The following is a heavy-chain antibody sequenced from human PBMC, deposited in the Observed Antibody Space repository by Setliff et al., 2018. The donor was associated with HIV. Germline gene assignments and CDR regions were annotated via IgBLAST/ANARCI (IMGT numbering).Heavy chain of an antibody. CDR3: TRHGAYYEFLTYYYPRYSFDF. J-gene: IGHJ4*02. CDR1: GGSISSEGYF. V-gene: IGHV4-31*03. D-gene: IGHD3-9*01. Sequence: SETLSLTCTVSGGSISSEGYFWSWLRHHPGKGLEWIGYIYYSGSTYLNPSFKSRLAILVDMAKNQFSLKLSSVTAADTAVYYCTRHGAYYEFLTYYYPRYSFDFWGQGTLVTVSS. CDR2: IYYSGST.